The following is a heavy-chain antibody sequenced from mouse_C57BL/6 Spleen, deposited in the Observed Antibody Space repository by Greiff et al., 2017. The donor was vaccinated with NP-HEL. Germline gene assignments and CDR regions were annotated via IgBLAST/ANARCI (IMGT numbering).Heavy chain of an antibody. CDR3: ARSANWAFDY. V-gene: IGHV7-3*01. J-gene: IGHJ2*01. CDR2: IRNKANGYTT. D-gene: IGHD4-1*01. CDR1: GFTFTDYY. Sequence: EVKLVESGGGLVQPGGSLSLSCAASGFTFTDYYMSWVRQPPGKALEWLGFIRNKANGYTTEYSASVKGRFTISRDNSQSILYLQMNALRAEDSATYYCARSANWAFDYWGQGTTRTVSS.